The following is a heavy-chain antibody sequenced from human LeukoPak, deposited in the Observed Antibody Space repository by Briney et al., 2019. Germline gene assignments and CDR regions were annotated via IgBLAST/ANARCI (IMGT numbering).Heavy chain of an antibody. V-gene: IGHV5-51*01. CDR3: AKLLQSGLNPNLNNRFDP. CDR1: GYSFTSYW. CDR2: IYPGDSDT. Sequence: GESLKISCKDSGYSFTSYWIGWVRQMPGKGLEWMGIIYPGDSDTRYSPSFQGQVTISADKSISTAYLQWSSLKASDTAMYYCAKLLQSGLNPNLNNRFDPWGQGTLVTVSS. D-gene: IGHD4-11*01. J-gene: IGHJ5*02.